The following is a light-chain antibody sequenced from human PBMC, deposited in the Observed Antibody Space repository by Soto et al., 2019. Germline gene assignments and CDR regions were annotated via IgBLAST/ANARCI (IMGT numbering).Light chain of an antibody. J-gene: IGKJ2*01. CDR2: ATS. CDR3: QQTYRFPHT. CDR1: ERLGSW. Sequence: DVQMTQTPSSVSASVGDRVTITCRASERLGSWLAWYQQKPGKAPKLLIYATSNLQGEVPSRFSVSGSDTYFSRTISSLQPEDFATDYCQQTYRFPHTFGQGTKVDIK. V-gene: IGKV1-12*01.